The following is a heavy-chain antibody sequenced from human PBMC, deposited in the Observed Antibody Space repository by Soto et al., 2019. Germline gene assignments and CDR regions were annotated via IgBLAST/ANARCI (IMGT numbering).Heavy chain of an antibody. V-gene: IGHV4-30-2*01. J-gene: IGHJ3*02. CDR2: IYHSGST. CDR1: GGSISSGGYS. CDR3: AREGDYGLVDAFDI. Sequence: PSETLSLTCAVSGGSISSGGYSWSWIRQPPGKGLEWIGYIYHSGSTYYNPPLKSRVTISVDRSKNQFSLKLSSVTAADTAVYYCAREGDYGLVDAFDIWGQGTMVTVSS. D-gene: IGHD4-17*01.